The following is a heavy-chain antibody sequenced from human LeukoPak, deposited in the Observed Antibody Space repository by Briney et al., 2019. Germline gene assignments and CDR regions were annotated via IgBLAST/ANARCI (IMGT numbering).Heavy chain of an antibody. CDR2: ISSSSSYI. V-gene: IGHV3-21*01. Sequence: GGSLRLSCAASGFTFSSYSMNWVRQAPGKGLEWVSSISSSSSYIYYADSVKGRFTISRDNAKNSLYLQMNGLRAEDTAVYYCARDLVGRAVASDYWGQGTLVTVSS. CDR3: ARDLVGRAVASDY. J-gene: IGHJ4*02. CDR1: GFTFSSYS. D-gene: IGHD6-19*01.